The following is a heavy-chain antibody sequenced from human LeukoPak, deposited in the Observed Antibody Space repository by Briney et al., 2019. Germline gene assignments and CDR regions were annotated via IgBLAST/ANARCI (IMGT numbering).Heavy chain of an antibody. Sequence: GGSLRLSCAASGFTFSSYGMHWVRQAPGKGLEWVAVISYDGSNKYYADSVKGRFTISRDNSKNTLYLQMNSLRAEDTAVYYCAKGSGHCIAAAGSVYWGQGTLVTVSS. V-gene: IGHV3-30*18. CDR1: GFTFSSYG. CDR3: AKGSGHCIAAAGSVY. D-gene: IGHD6-13*01. CDR2: ISYDGSNK. J-gene: IGHJ4*02.